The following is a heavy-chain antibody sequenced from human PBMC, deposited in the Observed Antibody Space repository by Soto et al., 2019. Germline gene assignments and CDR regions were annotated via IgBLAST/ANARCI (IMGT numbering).Heavy chain of an antibody. CDR2: ISNAGTKK. CDR1: GFTFSLSA. Sequence: QVQLVESGGGVVQPGRSLRLSCAGSGFTFSLSAIHWVRQAPGKGLEWVAVISNAGTKKYFADAVRGRVTISRDNSKDTVDLQMSSLRADDTAVYYCAREDTSNLLSGMDVWGQGTTVIVSS. D-gene: IGHD5-18*01. CDR3: AREDTSNLLSGMDV. J-gene: IGHJ6*02. V-gene: IGHV3-30-3*01.